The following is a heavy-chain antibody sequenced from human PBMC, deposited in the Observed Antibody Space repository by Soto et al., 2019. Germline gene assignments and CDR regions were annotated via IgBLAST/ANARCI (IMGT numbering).Heavy chain of an antibody. CDR1: GLIFSNYK. D-gene: IGHD2-8*01. V-gene: IGHV3-74*01. CDR2: ISTDGSIT. J-gene: IGHJ4*02. CDR3: ARDTNGLHY. Sequence: EVQLVESGGGLVQPGGSLRLSCAASGLIFSNYKMHWVRQAPGKGLVWVSRISTDGSITDYADSVKGRFTVSRDNAKNELYLQMNSLRVDDTAVYYCARDTNGLHYWGQGTLVTVSS.